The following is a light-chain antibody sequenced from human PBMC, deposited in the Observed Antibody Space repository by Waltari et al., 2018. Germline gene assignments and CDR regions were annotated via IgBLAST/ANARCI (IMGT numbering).Light chain of an antibody. CDR1: SNNIGFYDL. J-gene: IGLJ1*01. CDR3: CSYTGSGSFPYV. V-gene: IGLV2-23*02. CDR2: DVI. Sequence: QSALTQPASVSGSPGQSITISCTGSSNNIGFYDLVSWYQQHPGKAPKLIIFDVIKRPSGVSGRFSGSKDGNTASLTISGLQTEDDADYYCCSYTGSGSFPYVFGPGTRVAVL.